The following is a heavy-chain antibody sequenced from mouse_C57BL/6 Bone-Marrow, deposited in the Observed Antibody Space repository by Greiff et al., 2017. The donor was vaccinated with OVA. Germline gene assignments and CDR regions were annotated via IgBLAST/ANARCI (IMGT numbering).Heavy chain of an antibody. J-gene: IGHJ3*01. Sequence: QVQLKQSGAELVRPGTSVKVSCKASGYAFTNYLIEWVKQRPGQGLEWIGVINPGSGGTNYNEKFKGKATLTADKSSSTAYMQLSSLTSEDSAVYVCAELGGGFAYWGQGTLVTVSA. CDR3: AELGGGFAY. CDR2: INPGSGGT. CDR1: GYAFTNYL. D-gene: IGHD4-1*01. V-gene: IGHV1-54*01.